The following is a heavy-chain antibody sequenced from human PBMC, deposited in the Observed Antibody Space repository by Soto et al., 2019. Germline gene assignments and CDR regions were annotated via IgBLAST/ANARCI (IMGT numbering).Heavy chain of an antibody. D-gene: IGHD4-17*01. CDR3: GRDPNGDYIGAFDF. CDR1: GVTFSRYA. V-gene: IGHV3-23*01. CDR2: ISGSGGRT. J-gene: IGHJ3*01. Sequence: EVQVLESGGALIQPGGFLRLSCAVSGVTFSRYAMTWVRQAPGKGLEWVSAISGSGGRTYYADSVKGRFTISRDNSRNTLFLQMNSLRAEDTAVYYCGRDPNGDYIGAFDFWGQGTMVTVSS.